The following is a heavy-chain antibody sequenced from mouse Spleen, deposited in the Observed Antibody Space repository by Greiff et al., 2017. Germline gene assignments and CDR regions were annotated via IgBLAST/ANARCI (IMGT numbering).Heavy chain of an antibody. CDR3: TRKGLGRGYFDV. Sequence: QVQLQQSGAELVRPGASVTLSCKASGYTFTDYEMHWVKQTPVHGLEWIGAIDPETGGTAYNQKFKGKATLTADKSSSTAYMELRSLTSEDSAVYYCTRKGLGRGYFDVWGAGTTVTVSS. CDR1: GYTFTDYE. CDR2: IDPETGGT. V-gene: IGHV1-15*01. J-gene: IGHJ1*01. D-gene: IGHD4-1*01.